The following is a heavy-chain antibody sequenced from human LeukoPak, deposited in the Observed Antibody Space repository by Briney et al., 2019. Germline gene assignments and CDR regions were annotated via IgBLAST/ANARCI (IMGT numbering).Heavy chain of an antibody. Sequence: GGSLRLSCAASGFTFSSYAMSWVRQAPGKGLEWVSAISGSGGSTYYADSVKGRFTISRDNSKNTLYLQMNGLRAEDTAVYYCATSTAYDILTGYLLYFQHWGQGTLVTVSS. D-gene: IGHD3-9*01. CDR3: ATSTAYDILTGYLLYFQH. J-gene: IGHJ1*01. CDR2: ISGSGGST. V-gene: IGHV3-23*01. CDR1: GFTFSSYA.